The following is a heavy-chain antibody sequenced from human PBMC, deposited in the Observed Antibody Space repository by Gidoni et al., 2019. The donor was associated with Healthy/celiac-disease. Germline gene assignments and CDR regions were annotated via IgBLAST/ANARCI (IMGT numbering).Heavy chain of an antibody. CDR2: INHSGST. V-gene: IGHV4-34*01. J-gene: IGHJ6*03. D-gene: IGHD3-3*01. CDR1: GGSFSGYY. CDR3: ARGPPARNTYYDFWGYYYMDV. Sequence: QVQLQQWGAGPLTPSETLSLTCAVYGGSFSGYYWSWIRQPPGKGLVWIGEINHSGSTNYNPSLKSRVTISVDTSKNQFSLKLSSVTAADTAVYYCARGPPARNTYYDFWGYYYMDVWGKGTTVTVSS.